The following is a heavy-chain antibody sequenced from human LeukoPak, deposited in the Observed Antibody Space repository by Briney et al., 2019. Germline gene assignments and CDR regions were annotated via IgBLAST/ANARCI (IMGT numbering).Heavy chain of an antibody. D-gene: IGHD6-19*01. CDR3: AKDVSSGWSQDYYYYGMDV. Sequence: GGSLRLSCAASGFTFSAYSMNWVRQAPGKGLEWVSAISGSGGSTYYADSVKGRFTISRDNSKDTLYLQMNSLRAEDTAVYYCAKDVSSGWSQDYYYYGMDVWGQGTTVTVSS. J-gene: IGHJ6*02. CDR2: ISGSGGST. CDR1: GFTFSAYS. V-gene: IGHV3-23*01.